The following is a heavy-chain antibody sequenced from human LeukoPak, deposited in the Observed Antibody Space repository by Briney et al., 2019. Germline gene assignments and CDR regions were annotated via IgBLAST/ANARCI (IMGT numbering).Heavy chain of an antibody. Sequence: GGSLRLSCAISGLTFSSYWMTWVRQAPGKGLELVANIKQDGSEKYYVDSVKGRFTISRDNAKNSLYLQMSSLRVEDTAAYYCARVGCTTTSCLANWGQGTLVTVSS. D-gene: IGHD2-2*01. J-gene: IGHJ4*02. CDR3: ARVGCTTTSCLAN. V-gene: IGHV3-7*01. CDR2: IKQDGSEK. CDR1: GLTFSSYW.